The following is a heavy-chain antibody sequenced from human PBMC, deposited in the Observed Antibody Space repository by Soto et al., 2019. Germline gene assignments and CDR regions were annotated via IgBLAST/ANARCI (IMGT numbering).Heavy chain of an antibody. Sequence: PGGSLRLSCAASGFTFSIFAMSCVRPHPGKGLAWVSTISGIGGSTYYADAVKGRFTISRDNSMGTLYLQMKSLRVKDTAIYYCAKEVSLGSTVDLGYWGQGALVTVSS. V-gene: IGHV3-23*01. CDR3: AKEVSLGSTVDLGY. CDR2: ISGIGGST. D-gene: IGHD7-27*01. CDR1: GFTFSIFA. J-gene: IGHJ4*02.